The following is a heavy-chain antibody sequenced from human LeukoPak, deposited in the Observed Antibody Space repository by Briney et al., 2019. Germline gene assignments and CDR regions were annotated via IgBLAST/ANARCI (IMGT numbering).Heavy chain of an antibody. CDR2: IYYGGST. J-gene: IGHJ5*02. Sequence: SETLSLTCTVSGGSISSYYWSWIRQPPGKGLEWIGYIYYGGSTNYNPSLKSQVTISVDTSKNQFSLKLSSVTAADTAVYYCARDGAITFGGGDWFDPWGQGTLVTVSS. CDR1: GGSISSYY. CDR3: ARDGAITFGGGDWFDP. V-gene: IGHV4-59*01. D-gene: IGHD3-16*01.